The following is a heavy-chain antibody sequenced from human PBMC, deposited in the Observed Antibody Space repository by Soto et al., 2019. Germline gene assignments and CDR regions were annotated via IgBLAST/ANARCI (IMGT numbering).Heavy chain of an antibody. CDR1: GCTYGSYA. V-gene: IGHV3-23*01. CDR2: ISGFGAST. D-gene: IGHD5-18*01. CDR3: AGRRGFSSGTLI. Sequence: EGSLRISCAVLGCTYGSYAMNWVRPAQGKGLECISGISGFGASTYYSNSVKGRLTSSRDNLQNTRYVDMVSLRAEAAAVYYCAGRRGFSSGTLIWGKGAMVTVSS. J-gene: IGHJ3*02.